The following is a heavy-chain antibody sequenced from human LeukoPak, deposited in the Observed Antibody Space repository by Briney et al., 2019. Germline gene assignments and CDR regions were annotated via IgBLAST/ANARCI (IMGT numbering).Heavy chain of an antibody. CDR3: ARDRHLLYYGSGSYYFDY. J-gene: IGHJ4*02. D-gene: IGHD3-10*01. CDR2: INPSGGST. Sequence: ASVKVSCKASGYTFTSYYMHRVRQAPGQGLEWMGIINPSGGSTSYAQKFQGRVTMTRDMSTSTVYMELSSLRSEDTAVYYCARDRHLLYYGSGSYYFDYWGQGTLVTVSS. CDR1: GYTFTSYY. V-gene: IGHV1-46*01.